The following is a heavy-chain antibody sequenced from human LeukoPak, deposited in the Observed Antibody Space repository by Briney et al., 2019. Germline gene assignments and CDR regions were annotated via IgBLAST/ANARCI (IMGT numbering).Heavy chain of an antibody. V-gene: IGHV4-59*04. D-gene: IGHD3-10*01. CDR3: ARLSYGSGSHYNFYFDF. CDR1: MGSITNYY. Sequence: SETLSLTCTVSMGSITNYYWSWIRQSPGKGLEWIGNIYYSGNSYYNPSLKSRVTISVDASKNQFSLNLSSVTAADTAVYYCARLSYGSGSHYNFYFDFWGQGTLVTVSA. J-gene: IGHJ4*02. CDR2: IYYSGNS.